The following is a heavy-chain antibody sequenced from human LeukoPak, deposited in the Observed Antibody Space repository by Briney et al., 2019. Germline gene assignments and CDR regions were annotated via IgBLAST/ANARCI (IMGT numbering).Heavy chain of an antibody. J-gene: IGHJ4*02. V-gene: IGHV3-30*18. D-gene: IGHD3-10*01. CDR3: AKDYYGSGSFFDY. CDR1: GFTFSSYS. Sequence: GGSLRLSCAASGFTFSSYSMHWVRQAPGKGLEWVAVISYDGSNKYYADSVKGRFTISRDNSKNTLYLQMNSLRAEDTAVYYCAKDYYGSGSFFDYWGQGTLVTVSS. CDR2: ISYDGSNK.